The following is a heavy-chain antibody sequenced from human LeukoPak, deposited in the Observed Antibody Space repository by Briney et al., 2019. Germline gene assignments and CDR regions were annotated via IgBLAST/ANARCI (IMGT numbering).Heavy chain of an antibody. Sequence: SDTLSLTCTVSAQSISSHYWGWPRHSPGGGRECLFYITNSGTTNLNPSLKTRVTTSRDTSKNQISLRLTSVTAADTAVSCCARFVVVRGPMEYYYYYMYVWGRGTTVTASS. CDR1: AQSISSHY. V-gene: IGHV4-59*07. D-gene: IGHD2-2*01. J-gene: IGHJ6*03. CDR2: ITNSGTT. CDR3: ARFVVVRGPMEYYYYYMYV.